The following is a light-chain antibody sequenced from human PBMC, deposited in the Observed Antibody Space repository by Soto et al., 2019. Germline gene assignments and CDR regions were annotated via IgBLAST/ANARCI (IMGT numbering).Light chain of an antibody. J-gene: IGLJ1*01. CDR3: CSSGGSPTYV. CDR1: NSDIGASNS. V-gene: IGLV2-23*02. Sequence: QSALTQPPSASGSPGQSVTISCAGSNSDIGASNSVSWYQQHPGKAPKLLISEVNKRPSGVSNRFSGSKSGNTASLTISGLKVEDEADYYCCSSGGSPTYVFGPGTKLTAL. CDR2: EVN.